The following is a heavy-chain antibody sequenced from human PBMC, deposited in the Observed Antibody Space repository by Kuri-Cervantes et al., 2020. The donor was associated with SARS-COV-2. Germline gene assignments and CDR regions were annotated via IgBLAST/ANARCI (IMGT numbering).Heavy chain of an antibody. D-gene: IGHD2-21*02. CDR3: ARVCKAYCGGDCSWYFDL. V-gene: IGHV1-69*10. CDR2: IIPILGIA. Sequence: SVNVSCKSSGCTFSSYAISWVRQAPGQGLEWMGGIIPILGIANYAQKFQGRVTITADKSTSTAYMELSSLRSEDTAVYYCARVCKAYCGGDCSWYFDLWGRGTLVTVSS. J-gene: IGHJ2*01. CDR1: GCTFSSYA.